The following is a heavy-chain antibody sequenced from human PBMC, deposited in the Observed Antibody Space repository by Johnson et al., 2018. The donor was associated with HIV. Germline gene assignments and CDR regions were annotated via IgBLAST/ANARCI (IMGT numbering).Heavy chain of an antibody. CDR1: GFTFSSYA. CDR3: AKDLASGSSSWLFDF. D-gene: IGHD6-13*01. V-gene: IGHV3-30-3*01. Sequence: QVQLVESGGGVVQPGRSLRLSCAASGFTFSSYAMHWVRQAPGKGLEWVAVISYDGSNKYYADSVKGRFTISRDNSKNTLYLQMNSLRAEDTAVYYCAKDLASGSSSWLFDFWGQGTLVTVSS. J-gene: IGHJ3*01. CDR2: ISYDGSNK.